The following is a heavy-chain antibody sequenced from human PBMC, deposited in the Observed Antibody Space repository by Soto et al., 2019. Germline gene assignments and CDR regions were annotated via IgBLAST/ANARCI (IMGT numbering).Heavy chain of an antibody. Sequence: ASVKVSCKASGYTFTSYGISWVRQAPGQGLEWMGWISAYNGNTNYAQKHQGRVTMTTDTSTSTAYMELRSLRSDDTAVYYCARGGGDIVVVVAATRVSYYYYGMDVWGQGTTVTVSS. V-gene: IGHV1-18*01. CDR2: ISAYNGNT. CDR1: GYTFTSYG. CDR3: ARGGGDIVVVVAATRVSYYYYGMDV. D-gene: IGHD2-15*01. J-gene: IGHJ6*02.